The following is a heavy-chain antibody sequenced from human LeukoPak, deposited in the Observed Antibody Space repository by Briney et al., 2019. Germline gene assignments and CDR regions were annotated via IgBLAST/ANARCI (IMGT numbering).Heavy chain of an antibody. CDR2: IKQDGSEK. Sequence: PGGSLRLSCAASGFTFSNYWMSWVRQAPGKGPEWVANIKQDGSEKYYVDSVKGRFTISRDNAKNSLYLQMNSLRAEDTAVYYCASRGEYYGDYSEDYWGQGTLVTVSS. CDR3: ASRGEYYGDYSEDY. CDR1: GFTFSNYW. J-gene: IGHJ4*02. D-gene: IGHD4-17*01. V-gene: IGHV3-7*03.